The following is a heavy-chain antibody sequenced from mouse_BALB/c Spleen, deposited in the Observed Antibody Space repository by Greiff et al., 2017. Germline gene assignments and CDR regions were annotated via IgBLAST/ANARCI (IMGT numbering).Heavy chain of an antibody. CDR3: ARDDGYYRAYAMDY. Sequence: QVQLKQSGPGLVQPSQSLSITCTVSGFSLTSYGVHWVRQSPGKGLEWLGVIWSGGSTDYNAAFISRLSISKDNSKSQVFFKMNSLQANDTAIYYCARDDGYYRAYAMDYWGQGTSVTVSS. V-gene: IGHV2-2*02. D-gene: IGHD2-3*01. CDR1: GFSLTSYG. J-gene: IGHJ4*01. CDR2: IWSGGST.